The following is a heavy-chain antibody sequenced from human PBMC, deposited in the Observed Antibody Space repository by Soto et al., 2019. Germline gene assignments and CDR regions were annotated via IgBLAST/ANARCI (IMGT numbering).Heavy chain of an antibody. CDR3: ASEDGTSAYDFDI. D-gene: IGHD6-13*01. Sequence: SVKVSCKASGGTFSSYAISWVRQAPGQGLEWMGGIIPIFGTANYAQKFQGRVTITADESTSTAYMELSSLRSEDTAVYYCASEDGTSAYDFDIWGQGTMVTVSS. CDR1: GGTFSSYA. CDR2: IIPIFGTA. V-gene: IGHV1-69*13. J-gene: IGHJ3*02.